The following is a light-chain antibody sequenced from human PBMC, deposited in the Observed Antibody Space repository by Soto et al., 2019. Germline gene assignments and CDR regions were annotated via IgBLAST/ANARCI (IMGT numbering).Light chain of an antibody. Sequence: EIVLTQSPGTLSLSPGERATLSCRASQSVSSNYLNWYQQRPGQAPRLLIYGTSTRTTGIPDRFSGRGSGTDFTLTISRLEPEDFAVYYCHRYASSPWTFGQGTKVEMK. V-gene: IGKV3-20*01. CDR2: GTS. CDR3: HRYASSPWT. CDR1: QSVSSNY. J-gene: IGKJ1*01.